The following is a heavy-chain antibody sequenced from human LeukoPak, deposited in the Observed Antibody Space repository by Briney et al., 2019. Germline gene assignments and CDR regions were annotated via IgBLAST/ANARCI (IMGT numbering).Heavy chain of an antibody. CDR3: AKGTSGNYWVPFDY. Sequence: GGSLRLSCAASGFTFSSYGMSWVRQAPGKGLEWVSAISGSGGSTYYADSVKGRFTISRDNSKNTLYLQMNSLRAEDTAVYYCAKGTSGNYWVPFDYWGQGTLVTVSS. J-gene: IGHJ4*02. V-gene: IGHV3-23*01. CDR1: GFTFSSYG. CDR2: ISGSGGST. D-gene: IGHD1-7*01.